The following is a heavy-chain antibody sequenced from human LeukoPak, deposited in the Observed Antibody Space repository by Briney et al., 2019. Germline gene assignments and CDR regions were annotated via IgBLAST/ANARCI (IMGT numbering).Heavy chain of an antibody. J-gene: IGHJ4*02. V-gene: IGHV1-2*02. CDR1: GFFFSAYQ. Sequence: ASVKVSCKTSGFFFSAYQMHWVRQAPGQGLEWTGWIDRNNGGTNIAQKFQGRVTMTRDTSMSTVYMELTGLTSDDTAIYFCARGDSWYLGLDLWGQGTLVTVSS. CDR3: ARGDSWYLGLDL. CDR2: IDRNNGGT. D-gene: IGHD6-13*01.